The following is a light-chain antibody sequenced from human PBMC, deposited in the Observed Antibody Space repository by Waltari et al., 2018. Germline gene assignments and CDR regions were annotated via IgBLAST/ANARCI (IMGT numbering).Light chain of an antibody. V-gene: IGLV1-44*01. Sequence: QSVLTQPPSTSGTPGQRVTISCSGSRSNIGAATVNWYQQLPGRSPRLLIHTNDQLPSGVPDRFSGSKSGTSASLTISGLQSDDEATYYCAVWDDNLNGLFGGGTKVTVL. J-gene: IGLJ2*01. CDR2: TND. CDR1: RSNIGAAT. CDR3: AVWDDNLNGL.